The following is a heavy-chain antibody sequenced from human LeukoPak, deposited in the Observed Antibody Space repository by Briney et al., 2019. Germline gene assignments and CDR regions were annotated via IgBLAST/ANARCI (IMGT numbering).Heavy chain of an antibody. CDR3: SRGPRNSSSYQYFQH. Sequence: PGGSLRLSCAASGFTFSDYSMNWVRQAPGKGLQWVSSISSFSNYIYYADSAKGRFSISRDDAKNSLFLQMNSLRVEDTAVYYCSRGPRNSSSYQYFQHWGQGTLVTVPS. V-gene: IGHV3-21*01. J-gene: IGHJ1*01. CDR1: GFTFSDYS. CDR2: ISSFSNYI. D-gene: IGHD6-13*01.